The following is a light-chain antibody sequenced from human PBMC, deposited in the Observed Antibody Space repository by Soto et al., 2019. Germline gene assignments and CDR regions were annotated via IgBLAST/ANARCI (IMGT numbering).Light chain of an antibody. J-gene: IGLJ2*01. CDR2: AVS. V-gene: IGLV2-14*01. CDR3: SSYAGSRVLV. Sequence: QSALTQPASVSGSPGQSITISCTGTSSDVGAYNYVSWYQQHPGRAPKLIIYAVSDRPSGISDRFSGSKSGNTASLTISGLQAEDEADYYCSSYAGSRVLVLGGGTKLTVL. CDR1: SSDVGAYNY.